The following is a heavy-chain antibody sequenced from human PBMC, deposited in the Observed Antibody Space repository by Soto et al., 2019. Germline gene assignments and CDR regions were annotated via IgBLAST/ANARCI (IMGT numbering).Heavy chain of an antibody. CDR3: ARVASATHGALDY. CDR2: INPNAGRT. CDR1: GYPFTSYY. J-gene: IGHJ4*02. D-gene: IGHD5-12*01. Sequence: ASVKVSCKASGYPFTSYYIHWVRQAPGQGLEWVGMINPNAGRTAYAQKLQGRVTMTGDTSTGTVYMELSSLRSEDTAVYYCARVASATHGALDYWGQGTRVTVST. V-gene: IGHV1-46*04.